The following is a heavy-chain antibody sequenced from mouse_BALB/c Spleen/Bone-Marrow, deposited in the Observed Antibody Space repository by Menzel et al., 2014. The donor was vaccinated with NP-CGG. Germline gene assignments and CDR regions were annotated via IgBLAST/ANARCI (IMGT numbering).Heavy chain of an antibody. Sequence: EGQLVESGGGLVQPGVSRKLSCAASGFTFSSFGMHWVRQAPEKGLEWVAYISGGSSIIYYADTVKGRFTISRDNPKNTLFLQMTSLRSEDTAIYYCARKDYFGYSAMDYWRQGTSVTVSS. CDR2: ISGGSSII. CDR1: GFTFSSFG. J-gene: IGHJ4*01. V-gene: IGHV5-17*02. CDR3: ARKDYFGYSAMDY. D-gene: IGHD1-1*01.